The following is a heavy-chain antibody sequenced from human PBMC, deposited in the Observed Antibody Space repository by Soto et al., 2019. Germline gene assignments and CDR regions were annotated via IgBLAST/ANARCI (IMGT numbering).Heavy chain of an antibody. Sequence: QVQLVQSGGEVKRPGASVKVSCKTSGYTFTNYGIRWVRQAPGRGLEWLGWTSAYNGNTNYAQKFQDRVTMTTDTSTSTVYMELRSLRSDDTAVYYCARDYYNRAKFDYWGQGALVTVSS. J-gene: IGHJ4*02. CDR2: TSAYNGNT. CDR3: ARDYYNRAKFDY. CDR1: GYTFTNYG. V-gene: IGHV1-18*01. D-gene: IGHD3-22*01.